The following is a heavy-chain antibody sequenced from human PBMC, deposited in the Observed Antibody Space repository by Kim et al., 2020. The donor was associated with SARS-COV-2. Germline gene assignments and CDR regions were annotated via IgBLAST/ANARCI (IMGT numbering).Heavy chain of an antibody. CDR2: ISYDASNR. V-gene: IGHV3-30*18. Sequence: GGSLRLSCAASGFTFSSYDMHWVRQAPGMGLEWVALISYDASNRYYGDSVKGRFTISRDNSQNTLYLQMNSLRAEDTAVYYCTKAGAATGPLDYWGQGTLVTVSS. D-gene: IGHD6-13*01. CDR1: GFTFSSYD. CDR3: TKAGAATGPLDY. J-gene: IGHJ4*02.